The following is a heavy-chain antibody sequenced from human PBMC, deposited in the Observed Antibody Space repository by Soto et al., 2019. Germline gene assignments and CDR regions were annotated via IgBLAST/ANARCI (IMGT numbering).Heavy chain of an antibody. CDR1: GYTFTSYA. CDR2: INAGNGNT. D-gene: IGHD3-10*01. CDR3: ARGTYYYGSGSSLYDY. Sequence: QVQLVQSGAEVKKPGASVKVSCKASGYTFTSYAMRWVRQAPGQRLEWMGWINAGNGNTKYSQKFQGRVNITRDTAASTAYMELSRLRSEDTAVYYCARGTYYYGSGSSLYDYWGQGTLVTVSS. V-gene: IGHV1-3*01. J-gene: IGHJ4*02.